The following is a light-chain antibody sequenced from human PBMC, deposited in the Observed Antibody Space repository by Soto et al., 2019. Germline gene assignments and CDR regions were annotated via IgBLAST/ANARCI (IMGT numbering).Light chain of an antibody. Sequence: QSVLTQPRSVSGSPGQSVTISCTGTSSDVGGYNYVSWYQHHPGKAPKLMISDVTERPSGVPDRFSGSKSGNTASLTISGLQPEDEADYYCSSYAGASTWVVFGGGTKLTVL. J-gene: IGLJ2*01. V-gene: IGLV2-11*01. CDR2: DVT. CDR3: SSYAGASTWVV. CDR1: SSDVGGYNY.